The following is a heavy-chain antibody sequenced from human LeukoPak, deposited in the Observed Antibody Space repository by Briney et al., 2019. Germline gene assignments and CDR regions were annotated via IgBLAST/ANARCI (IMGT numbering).Heavy chain of an antibody. J-gene: IGHJ4*02. V-gene: IGHV3-48*04. CDR1: GSTFSTYS. D-gene: IGHD2-21*02. CDR2: ISSAGSTN. CDR3: AREYAVTGNFDY. Sequence: GGSLRLSCAASGSTFSTYSMNWVRQAPGKGLEWVSYISSAGSTNYYADSVKGRFTISRDNAKNSVYLQMNSLRVEDTATYYCAREYAVTGNFDYWGQGALVSVSS.